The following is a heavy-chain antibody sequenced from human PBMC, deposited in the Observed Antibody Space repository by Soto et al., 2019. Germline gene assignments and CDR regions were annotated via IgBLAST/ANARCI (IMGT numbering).Heavy chain of an antibody. D-gene: IGHD5-18*01. J-gene: IGHJ6*02. CDR1: GFTFSSYW. CDR2: IKQDGSGK. Sequence: GGSLRLSCAVSGFTFSSYWMSWVRQAPGKGLEWVANIKQDGSGKYYVDSVKGRFTISRDNAKNSLYLQMNSLRAEDTAVYYCARESWLWNYYYGMDVWGQGTTVTVSS. CDR3: ARESWLWNYYYGMDV. V-gene: IGHV3-7*01.